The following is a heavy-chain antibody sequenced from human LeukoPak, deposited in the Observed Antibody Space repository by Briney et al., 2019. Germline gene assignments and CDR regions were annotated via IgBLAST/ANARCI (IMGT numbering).Heavy chain of an antibody. CDR1: GFTFSSYW. V-gene: IGHV3-7*01. D-gene: IGHD1-26*01. CDR3: ARDGYTGAPHIDY. CDR2: IKQDGSEK. Sequence: GGSLRLSCAASGFTFSSYWMSWVRQAPGKGLEWVANIKQDGSEKYSVDSVKGRFTISRDSTKNSLYLQMNSQRAEDTAVYYCARDGYTGAPHIDYWGQGTLVTVSS. J-gene: IGHJ4*02.